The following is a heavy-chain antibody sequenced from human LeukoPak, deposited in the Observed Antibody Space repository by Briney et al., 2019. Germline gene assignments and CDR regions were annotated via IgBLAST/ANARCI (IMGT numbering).Heavy chain of an antibody. D-gene: IGHD3-22*01. Sequence: GASVKVSCKASGYTFTGYYMHWVRQAPGQGLEWMGWINPNSGGTNYAQKFQGRVTMTRDTSISTAYMELSRLRSDDTAVYYCARDPYYYDSSGYYPLWGQGTLVTVSS. CDR2: INPNSGGT. V-gene: IGHV1-2*02. CDR1: GYTFTGYY. J-gene: IGHJ4*02. CDR3: ARDPYYYDSSGYYPL.